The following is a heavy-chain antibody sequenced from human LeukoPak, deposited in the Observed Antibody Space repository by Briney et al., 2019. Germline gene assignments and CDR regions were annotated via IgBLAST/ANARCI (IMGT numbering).Heavy chain of an antibody. CDR3: ARDQAATNTQVRFCLD. V-gene: IGHV1-2*02. D-gene: IGHD3-9*01. Sequence: GASVKVSCKASGYTFTGYYMHWVRQAPGQGLEWMGWINPNSGGTNYAQKFQGRVTMTTDTSTSTAYMDLRSLRSDDTAVYYCARDQAATNTQVRFCLDWGQGTLVTVSS. CDR1: GYTFTGYY. CDR2: INPNSGGT. J-gene: IGHJ4*02.